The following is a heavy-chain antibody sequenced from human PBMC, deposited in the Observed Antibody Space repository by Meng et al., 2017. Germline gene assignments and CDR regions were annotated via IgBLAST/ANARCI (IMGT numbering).Heavy chain of an antibody. D-gene: IGHD3-10*01. CDR3: AKDYYYVSGSHPIDY. CDR2: ISGSGGST. J-gene: IGHJ4*02. V-gene: IGHV3-23*01. CDR1: GFTFSSYA. Sequence: GGSLRLSCAASGFTFSSYAMSWVRQAPGKGLEWVSAISGSGGSTYYADSVKGRFTISRDNSKNALYLQMNSLRAEDTAVYYCAKDYYYVSGSHPIDYWGQGTLVTVSS.